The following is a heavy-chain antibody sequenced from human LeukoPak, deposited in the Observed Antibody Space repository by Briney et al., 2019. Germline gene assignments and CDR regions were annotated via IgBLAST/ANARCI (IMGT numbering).Heavy chain of an antibody. CDR3: ARYGDPNYYFDY. J-gene: IGHJ4*02. CDR2: IYIGEST. D-gene: IGHD2-21*02. CDR1: GGSISGYY. Sequence: ASETLSLTCTVSGGSISGYYWSWIRQPAGKGLEWIGRIYIGESTKYNPFFEGRATMPVDTSKNQFSLRLSSVTATDTATYYCARYGDPNYYFDYWGQGILVTVSS. V-gene: IGHV4-4*07.